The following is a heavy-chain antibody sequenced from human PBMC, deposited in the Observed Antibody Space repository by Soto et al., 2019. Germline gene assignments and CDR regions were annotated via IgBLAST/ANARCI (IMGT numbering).Heavy chain of an antibody. D-gene: IGHD6-13*01. Sequence: GGSLRLSCAASGFTFSSYGMHWVRQAPGKGLEWVAVISYDGSNKYYADSVKGRFNISRDNSKNTLYLQMNSLRAEDTAVYYCAKDLVAAADSYWGQGTLVTVSS. CDR1: GFTFSSYG. J-gene: IGHJ4*02. V-gene: IGHV3-30*18. CDR3: AKDLVAAADSY. CDR2: ISYDGSNK.